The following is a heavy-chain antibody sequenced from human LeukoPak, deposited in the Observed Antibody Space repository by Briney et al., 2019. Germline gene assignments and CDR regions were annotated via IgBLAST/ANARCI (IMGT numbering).Heavy chain of an antibody. Sequence: SETLPLTGTASVGPIISYYWSWIRQPPGKGLEGIGDIYYSGSTNYNPSLKRRVTISVDTSKNQFSLKLSSVTAADTAVYYCARERDIVVVPAAMVGAYYYYYMDVWGKGTTVTVSS. CDR1: VGPIISYY. J-gene: IGHJ6*03. CDR2: IYYSGST. V-gene: IGHV4-59*01. CDR3: ARERDIVVVPAAMVGAYYYYYMDV. D-gene: IGHD2-2*01.